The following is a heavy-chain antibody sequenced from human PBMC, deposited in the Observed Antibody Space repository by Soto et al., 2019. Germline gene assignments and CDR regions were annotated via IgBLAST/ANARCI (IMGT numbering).Heavy chain of an antibody. CDR3: ARHLSSGWFSNWFDP. D-gene: IGHD6-19*01. CDR1: GGSISSYY. Sequence: QVQLQESGPGLVKPSETLSLTCTVSGGSISSYYWSWIRQPPGKGLEWIGYIYYSGSTNYNPSLKSRVTLSVDTSKNQFSLKLSSVTAADTAVYYCARHLSSGWFSNWFDPWGQGTLVTVSS. J-gene: IGHJ5*02. CDR2: IYYSGST. V-gene: IGHV4-59*08.